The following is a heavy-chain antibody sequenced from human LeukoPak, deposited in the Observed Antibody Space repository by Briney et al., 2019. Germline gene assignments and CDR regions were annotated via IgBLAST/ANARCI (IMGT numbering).Heavy chain of an antibody. CDR1: GFTFDNYG. CDR2: IHWNGDST. J-gene: IGHJ4*02. V-gene: IGHV3-20*04. Sequence: GGSLRLSCAASGFTFDNYGINWVRQAPGKGLEWVSRIHWNGDSTGYVDSVKGRFTISRDNAKNSLYLQMNSLRVEDTALYYCARDRAIAVDVGVDYWGQGTLVTVSS. D-gene: IGHD6-19*01. CDR3: ARDRAIAVDVGVDY.